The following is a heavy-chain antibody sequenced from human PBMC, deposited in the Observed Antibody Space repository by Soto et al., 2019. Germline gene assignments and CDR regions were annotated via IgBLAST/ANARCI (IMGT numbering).Heavy chain of an antibody. CDR2: IYYSGST. CDR3: ARHPTVTEYYFDY. J-gene: IGHJ4*02. Sequence: PSESLSLTCTVSGGSISSYYWSWIRQPPGKGLEWIGYIYYSGSTNYNPSLKSRVTISVDTSKNQSSLKLSSVTAADTAVYYCARHPTVTEYYFDYWGQGTLVTVSS. V-gene: IGHV4-59*08. CDR1: GGSISSYY. D-gene: IGHD4-17*01.